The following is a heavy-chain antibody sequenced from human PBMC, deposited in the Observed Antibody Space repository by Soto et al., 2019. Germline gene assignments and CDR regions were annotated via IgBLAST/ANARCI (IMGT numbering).Heavy chain of an antibody. V-gene: IGHV1-69*05. J-gene: IGHJ4*02. CDR2: IIPIFGTA. D-gene: IGHD3-22*01. CDR3: ARRGSGYYYGRDY. CDR1: GGTFSSYA. Sequence: QVQLVQSGAEVKKPGSSVKVSCKASGGTFSSYAISWVRQAPGQGLEWMGGIIPIFGTANYAQKFQGRVTXTXDAXTSTAYMELSRLRSEDTAVYYCARRGSGYYYGRDYWGQGTLVTVSS.